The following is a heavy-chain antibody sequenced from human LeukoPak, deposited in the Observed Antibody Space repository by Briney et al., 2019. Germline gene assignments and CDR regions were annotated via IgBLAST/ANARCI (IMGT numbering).Heavy chain of an antibody. V-gene: IGHV3-7*01. CDR1: GFTFSSYW. J-gene: IGHJ6*02. Sequence: GGSLRLSCAASGFTFSSYWMSWVRQAPGKGLEWVANIKQDGSEKYYVDSVKGRFTISRDNAKNSLYLQMNSLRAEDTAVYYCAKDQGAAAGTYYYGMDVWGQGTTVTVSS. CDR3: AKDQGAAAGTYYYGMDV. CDR2: IKQDGSEK. D-gene: IGHD6-13*01.